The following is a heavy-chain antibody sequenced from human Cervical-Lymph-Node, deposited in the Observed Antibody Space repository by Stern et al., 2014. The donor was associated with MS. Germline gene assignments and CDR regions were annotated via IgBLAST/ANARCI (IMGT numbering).Heavy chain of an antibody. CDR2: FFYPGTT. CDR3: ARHQESGSSVFYYGLDV. J-gene: IGHJ6*02. Sequence: VQLQESGPGLVKPSETLSLTCSVSCVSFSSSFAYWCWIRQPPGKALEWIGSFFYPGTTSYNPSLESRAPISLAPAPTLLSLTLPSVTAADTAVYYCARHQESGSSVFYYGLDVWGQGTTVTVSS. CDR1: CVSFSSSFAY. D-gene: IGHD6-6*01. V-gene: IGHV4-39*01.